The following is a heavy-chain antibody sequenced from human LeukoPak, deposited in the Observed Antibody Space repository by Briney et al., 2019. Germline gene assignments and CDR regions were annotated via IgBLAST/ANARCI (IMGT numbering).Heavy chain of an antibody. CDR1: GFTFGDYV. V-gene: IGHV3-49*04. CDR3: ASARYCSSTSCYNSGHFDY. CDR2: IRSKPYGGTT. D-gene: IGHD2-2*02. J-gene: IGHJ4*02. Sequence: PGGSLRLSCTVSGFTFGDYVMSWVRQAPGKGLEWVGFIRSKPYGGTTEYAASVKGRFTISRDDSKSIAYLQMNSLKTEDTAVYYCASARYCSSTSCYNSGHFDYWGQGTLVTVSS.